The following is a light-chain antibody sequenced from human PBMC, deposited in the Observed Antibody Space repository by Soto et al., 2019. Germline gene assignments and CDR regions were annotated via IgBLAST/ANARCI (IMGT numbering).Light chain of an antibody. CDR1: QSLNNR. Sequence: DIPLTQSPSTLSASVGDRVTITCRASQSLNNRLAWYQQKPGKAPKLLIYDASNLEAGVPSRFRGSGSGTDFTFTISRLQPEDIATYYCQQYENLPTFGQGTRLEIK. CDR3: QQYENLPT. J-gene: IGKJ5*01. CDR2: DAS. V-gene: IGKV1-33*01.